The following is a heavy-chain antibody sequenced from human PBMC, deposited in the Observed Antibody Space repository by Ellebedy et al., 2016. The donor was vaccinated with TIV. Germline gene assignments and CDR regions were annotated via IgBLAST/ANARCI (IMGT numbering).Heavy chain of an antibody. J-gene: IGHJ4*02. V-gene: IGHV1-46*01. D-gene: IGHD6-13*01. CDR1: GYTFTKYY. CDR3: TCLQLGIADYFDY. CDR2: IKPSGGST. Sequence: ASVKVSCKASGYTFTKYYMHWVRQAPGQGLEWMGMIKPSGGSTSYAQKFQGRVTMTRDTSTSTVYMELSSLRSEDTAVYYCTCLQLGIADYFDYWGQGALVTVSS.